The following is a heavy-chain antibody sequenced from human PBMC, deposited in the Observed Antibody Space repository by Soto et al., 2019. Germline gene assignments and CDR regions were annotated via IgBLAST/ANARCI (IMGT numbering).Heavy chain of an antibody. J-gene: IGHJ4*02. CDR2: INHSGST. CDR1: GGSFSGYY. D-gene: IGHD1-7*01. Sequence: SETLSLTCAVYGGSFSGYYWSWIRQPPGKGLEWIGEINHSGSTNYNPSLKSRVTISRDNSKNALYLEMNSLRTEDTAVYYCAKQQNGNYFVPEFWGQGTPVTVSS. V-gene: IGHV4-34*01. CDR3: AKQQNGNYFVPEF.